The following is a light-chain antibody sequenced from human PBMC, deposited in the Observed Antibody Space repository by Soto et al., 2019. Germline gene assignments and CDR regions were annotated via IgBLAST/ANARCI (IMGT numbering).Light chain of an antibody. J-gene: IGKJ1*01. Sequence: EIVMTQSPAILSVSPGERATLSCRASQSVSSNLAWYQQKPGQTPRILIFGASSRATGIPDRFSGSGSGTDFTLTISRLEPEDFAVYYCQQYSIGRTFGQGTKV. CDR2: GAS. V-gene: IGKV3D-15*01. CDR1: QSVSSN. CDR3: QQYSIGRT.